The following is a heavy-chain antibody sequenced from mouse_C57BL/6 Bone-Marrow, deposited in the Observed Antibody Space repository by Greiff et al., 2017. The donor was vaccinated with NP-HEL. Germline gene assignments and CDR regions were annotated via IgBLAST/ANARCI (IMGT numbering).Heavy chain of an antibody. J-gene: IGHJ2*01. CDR1: GYTFTDYY. CDR2: IYPGSGNT. V-gene: IGHV1-76*01. D-gene: IGHD2-4*01. CDR3: ARKIYYDYEGDYFDY. Sequence: QVQLQQSGAELVRPGASVKLSCKASGYTFTDYYINWVKQRPGQGLEWIARIYPGSGNTYYNEKFKGKATLTAEKSSSTAYMQLSSLTSEDSAVYFCARKIYYDYEGDYFDYWGQGTTLTVSS.